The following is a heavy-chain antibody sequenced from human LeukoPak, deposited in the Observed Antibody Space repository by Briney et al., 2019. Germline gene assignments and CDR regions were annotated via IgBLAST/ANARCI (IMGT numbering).Heavy chain of an antibody. V-gene: IGHV4-59*01. Sequence: SETLSLTCTVSGGSLSSYYWSWIRQPPGKGLEWIGYIYHSGSTKYNPSLKSRVTTSVDTSKNQFSLKVSSVTAADTAVYYCARLSRVKDSFDEWGQETMVTVSS. J-gene: IGHJ3*01. D-gene: IGHD2/OR15-2a*01. CDR1: GGSLSSYY. CDR2: IYHSGST. CDR3: ARLSRVKDSFDE.